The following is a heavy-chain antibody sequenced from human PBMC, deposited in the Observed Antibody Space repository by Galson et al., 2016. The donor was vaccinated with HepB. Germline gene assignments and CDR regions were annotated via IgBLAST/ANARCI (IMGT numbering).Heavy chain of an antibody. CDR1: GFTFSSYG. CDR2: ISYDGSNK. J-gene: IGHJ4*02. Sequence: SLRLSCAASGFTFSSYGMHWVRQAPGKGLEWVAVISYDGSNKYYADSVKGRFTISRDNSKNTLNLQMNSLRAEDTAVYYCATPYYDFWSGYNPFDYWGQGTLVTVSS. V-gene: IGHV3-30*03. CDR3: ATPYYDFWSGYNPFDY. D-gene: IGHD3-3*01.